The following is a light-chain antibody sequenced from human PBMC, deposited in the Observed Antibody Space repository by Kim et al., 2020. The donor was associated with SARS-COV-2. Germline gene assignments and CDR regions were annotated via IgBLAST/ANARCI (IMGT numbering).Light chain of an antibody. Sequence: QSALTQPPSASGSPGQSVTISCSGTSSDVGGYNYVSWYQQHPGKAPKLMIYEVTKRPSGVPDRFSGSKSGNTASLTVSGLQAEDDADYYCSSYAGSNDLLFGGGTKITVL. CDR1: SSDVGGYNY. V-gene: IGLV2-8*01. CDR3: SSYAGSNDLL. J-gene: IGLJ3*02. CDR2: EVT.